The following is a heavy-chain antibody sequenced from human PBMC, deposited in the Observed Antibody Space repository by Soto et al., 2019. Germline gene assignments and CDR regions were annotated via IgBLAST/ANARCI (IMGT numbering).Heavy chain of an antibody. CDR2: IDHGGSP. V-gene: IGHV4-34*01. Sequence: NPSETLSLTCAVYGGSFSGYYWSWIRQPPGKGLEWIGEIDHGGSPYFSPSLRSRVSMSIDTSKDQFSLKLKSVTAADTALYFCARQRTSVVTQAYFDVWGPGSLVTVSS. J-gene: IGHJ4*02. D-gene: IGHD2-21*02. CDR3: ARQRTSVVTQAYFDV. CDR1: GGSFSGYY.